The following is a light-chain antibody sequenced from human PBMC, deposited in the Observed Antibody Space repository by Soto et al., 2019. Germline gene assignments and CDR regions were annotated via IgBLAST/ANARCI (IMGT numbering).Light chain of an antibody. CDR2: GAS. V-gene: IGKV1-39*01. J-gene: IGKJ1*01. CDR3: QQSYGSPRT. CDR1: QSLNNY. Sequence: DIQLTQSPSSLSASVGDRVTITCRASQSLNNYLNWFLQKPGKAPKLLIYGASTLQSGVPSRFSGSVSGTEFNLTISNLQPEDSATYYCQQSYGSPRTFGQGTKVEIQ.